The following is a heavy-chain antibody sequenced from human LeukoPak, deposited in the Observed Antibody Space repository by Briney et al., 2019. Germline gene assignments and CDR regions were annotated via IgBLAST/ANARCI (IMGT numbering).Heavy chain of an antibody. V-gene: IGHV3-30-3*02. CDR3: AKRGNRNNWSTQGAFDI. CDR2: ISYDGSNK. D-gene: IGHD1-20*01. CDR1: GLTFSRYG. J-gene: IGHJ3*02. Sequence: GVFLRLSCAASGLTFSRYGMHWVRPAPDKGLEGVAVISYDGSNKYYADSVKGRFTISRDNSKNTLYLQMNSLRAEDTAVYYCAKRGNRNNWSTQGAFDIWGQGTMVTVSS.